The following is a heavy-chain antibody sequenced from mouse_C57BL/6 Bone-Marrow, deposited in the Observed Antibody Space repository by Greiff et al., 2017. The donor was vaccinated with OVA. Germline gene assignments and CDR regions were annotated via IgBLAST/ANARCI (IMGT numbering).Heavy chain of an antibody. D-gene: IGHD2-5*01. CDR2: IYPRSGNT. J-gene: IGHJ2*01. CDR3: ARSGAYYSNYEDY. CDR1: GYTFTSYG. V-gene: IGHV1-81*01. Sequence: QVQLKESGAELARPGASVKLSCKASGYTFTSYGISWVKQRTGQGLEWIGEIYPRSGNTYYNEKFKGKATLTADKSSSTAYMELRSLTSEDSAVYFCARSGAYYSNYEDYWGQGTTLTVSS.